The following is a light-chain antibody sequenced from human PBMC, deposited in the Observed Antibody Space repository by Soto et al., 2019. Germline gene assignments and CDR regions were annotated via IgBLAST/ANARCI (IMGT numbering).Light chain of an antibody. CDR3: QNYNWPPFT. CDR1: QGISNY. Sequence: DIQMTQSPSSLSASVGDRVTISCRASQGISNYLAWYQQKPGKSPSLLIYAPSSFQSGVSFRFSGTGSATDFTLTISSLQPEDISTYYCQNYNWPPFTFGPGTKVDIK. J-gene: IGKJ3*01. V-gene: IGKV1-27*01. CDR2: APS.